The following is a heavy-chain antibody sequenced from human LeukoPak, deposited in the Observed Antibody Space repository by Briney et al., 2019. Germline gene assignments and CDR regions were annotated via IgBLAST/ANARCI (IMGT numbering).Heavy chain of an antibody. D-gene: IGHD3-22*01. V-gene: IGHV3-23*01. CDR3: ARVAGYYDSSGYSPYYYYYGMDV. J-gene: IGHJ6*02. Sequence: PGGSLRLSCAASGFTFSSYVMSWVRQAPGKGLEWVSAISGSGGSTYYADSVKGRLTISRDNAKNSLYLQMNSLRDEDTAVYYCARVAGYYDSSGYSPYYYYYGMDVWGQGTTVTVSS. CDR2: ISGSGGST. CDR1: GFTFSSYV.